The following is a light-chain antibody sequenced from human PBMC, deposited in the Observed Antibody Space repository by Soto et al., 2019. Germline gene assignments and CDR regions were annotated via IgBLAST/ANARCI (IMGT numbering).Light chain of an antibody. Sequence: QSVLTLAPSASGSPGQSVTISCTGTSSDVGGYNYVSWYQQHPGKAPKLMIYEVSKRPSGVPDRFSGSKSGNTASLTVSGVQAEDEAEYYCSSYAGNKNVFGTGTKLTVL. CDR1: SSDVGGYNY. J-gene: IGLJ1*01. V-gene: IGLV2-8*01. CDR3: SSYAGNKNV. CDR2: EVS.